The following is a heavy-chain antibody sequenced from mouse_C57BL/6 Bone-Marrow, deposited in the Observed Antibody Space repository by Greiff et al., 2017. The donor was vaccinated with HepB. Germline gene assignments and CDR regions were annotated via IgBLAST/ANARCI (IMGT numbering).Heavy chain of an antibody. V-gene: IGHV1-61*01. D-gene: IGHD2-2*01. CDR2: IYPSDSET. CDR1: GYTFTSYW. Sequence: QVQLQQSGAELVRPGSSVKLSCKASGYTFTSYWMDWVKQRPGQGLEWIGNIYPSDSETHYNQKFKDKATLTVDKSSSTAYMQLSSLTSEDSAVYYCARRGHYGYPYAMDYWGQGTSVTVSS. J-gene: IGHJ4*01. CDR3: ARRGHYGYPYAMDY.